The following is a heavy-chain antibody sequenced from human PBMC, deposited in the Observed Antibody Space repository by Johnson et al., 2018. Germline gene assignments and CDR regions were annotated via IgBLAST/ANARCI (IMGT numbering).Heavy chain of an antibody. Sequence: VQLQESGGGLVQPGGSLRLSCAASGFTFSTYWIHWVRQAPGKGLVWVSRINGDGSTTNYADSVKGRFTVSRDNAKNTLYLQMNSLRVEDTAVYYCVRETGYAAFFDAFDIWGQGTMVTVSS. D-gene: IGHD2-2*01. CDR1: GFTFSTYW. J-gene: IGHJ3*02. CDR2: INGDGSTT. CDR3: VRETGYAAFFDAFDI. V-gene: IGHV3-74*01.